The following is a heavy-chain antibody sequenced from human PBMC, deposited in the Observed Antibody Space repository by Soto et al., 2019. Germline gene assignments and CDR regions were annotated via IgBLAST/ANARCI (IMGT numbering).Heavy chain of an antibody. J-gene: IGHJ6*03. D-gene: IGHD4-17*01. CDR2: INHSGST. V-gene: IGHV4-34*01. CDR3: AGGLRYYYYYMDV. Sequence: SETLSLTCAVYGGSFSGYYWSWIRQPPGKGLEWIGEINHSGSTNYNPSLKSRVTISVDTSKNQFSLKLSSVTAADTAVYYCAGGLRYYYYYMDVWGKGTTVTVSS. CDR1: GGSFSGYY.